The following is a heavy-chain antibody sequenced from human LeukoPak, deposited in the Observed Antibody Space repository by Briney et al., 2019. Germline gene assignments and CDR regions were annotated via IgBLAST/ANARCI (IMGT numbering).Heavy chain of an antibody. CDR1: GYTFTSYG. V-gene: IGHV1-18*01. CDR3: VRGAGYSYHEQFFDY. CDR2: IGTHNGNT. D-gene: IGHD5-18*01. Sequence: GASVKVSCKASGYTFTSYGISWVRQAPGQGLEWMGWIGTHNGNTNYAQNLQGRVTMTTDTSTSTVYMELRSLMSDDTAVYYCVRGAGYSYHEQFFDYWGQGTLVTVSS. J-gene: IGHJ4*02.